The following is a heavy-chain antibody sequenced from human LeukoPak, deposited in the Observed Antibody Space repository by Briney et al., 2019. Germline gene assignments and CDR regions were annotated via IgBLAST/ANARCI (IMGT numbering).Heavy chain of an antibody. CDR1: GFTFSSYG. CDR3: TKGREYDFWSGYFFDS. CDR2: ISDDGGRT. J-gene: IGHJ4*02. D-gene: IGHD3-3*01. V-gene: IGHV3-23*02. Sequence: PGGSLRLSCAASGFTFSSYGMTWVRQAPGKGLEWVSTISDDGGRTYYRDSVQGRFTISRDNSKNTVYLQMIGLRAEDTAIYYCTKGREYDFWSGYFFDSWGQGNLVTVSS.